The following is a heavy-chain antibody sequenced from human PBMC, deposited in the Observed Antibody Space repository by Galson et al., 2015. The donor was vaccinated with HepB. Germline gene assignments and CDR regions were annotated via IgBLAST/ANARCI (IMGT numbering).Heavy chain of an antibody. V-gene: IGHV3-21*04. J-gene: IGHJ4*02. Sequence: SLRLSCAASGFTFSSYSMNWVRQAPGKGLEWVSSISSSSSYIYYADSVKGRFTISRDNCKNSLYLQMNSLRTEDTALYYCANSPRGFGELAYWGQGTLVTVSS. D-gene: IGHD3-10*01. CDR3: ANSPRGFGELAY. CDR1: GFTFSSYS. CDR2: ISSSSSYI.